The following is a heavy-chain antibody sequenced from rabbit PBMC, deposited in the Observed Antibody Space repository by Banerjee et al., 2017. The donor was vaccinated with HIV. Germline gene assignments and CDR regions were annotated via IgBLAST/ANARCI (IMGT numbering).Heavy chain of an antibody. J-gene: IGHJ4*01. Sequence: QQLVESGGGLVKPGASLTLTCTASGLSFSSSYYMCWVRQAPGKGLEWIACMDAGSSGTTNYASWAKGRFTISKTSSTTVTLQMTSLTAADTATYFCARGDGAYAGYGDFNLWGPGTLVTVS. CDR3: ARGDGAYAGYGDFNL. CDR2: MDAGSSGTT. CDR1: GLSFSSSYY. V-gene: IGHV1S40*01. D-gene: IGHD7-1*01.